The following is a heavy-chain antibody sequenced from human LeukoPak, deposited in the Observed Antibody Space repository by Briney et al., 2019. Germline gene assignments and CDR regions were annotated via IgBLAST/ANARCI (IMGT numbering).Heavy chain of an antibody. CDR2: INAGNGNT. Sequence: ASVKVSCKASGYAFTSYNIHWVRQAPGQRPEWMGWINAGNGNTKYSQKFQGRVTITRDTSASIAHMEMSSLRSEDTAVYYCARDSESHMVWSYYGMGVWGQGTSVTVSS. V-gene: IGHV1-3*01. D-gene: IGHD3-3*01. CDR1: GYAFTSYN. CDR3: ARDSESHMVWSYYGMGV. J-gene: IGHJ6*02.